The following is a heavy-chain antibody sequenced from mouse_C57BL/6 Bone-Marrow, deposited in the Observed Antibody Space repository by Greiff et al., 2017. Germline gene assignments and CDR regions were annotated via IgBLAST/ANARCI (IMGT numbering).Heavy chain of an antibody. CDR3: SIGGSLFAY. J-gene: IGHJ3*01. V-gene: IGHV1-4*01. Sequence: QVQLQQSGAELARPGASVKMSCKASGYTFTSYTMYWVKQRPGQGLEWIGYINPSSGYTKYIHKFKDKATLTADKSSSTADMQLSSLTSEDSAVYYCSIGGSLFAYWGQGTLVTVSA. CDR2: INPSSGYT. D-gene: IGHD3-3*01. CDR1: GYTFTSYT.